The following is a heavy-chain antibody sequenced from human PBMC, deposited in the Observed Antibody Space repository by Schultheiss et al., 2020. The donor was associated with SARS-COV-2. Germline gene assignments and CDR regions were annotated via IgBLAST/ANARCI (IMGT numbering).Heavy chain of an antibody. J-gene: IGHJ4*02. Sequence: SETLSLTCTVSRGSISHSSWNWIRQPPGKALEWIAYIFYSGSTNYNPSLKSRVTISVDTSKNQFSLKLSSVTAADTAVYYCARGFGSWPLQSYFDSWGQGTLVTVSS. CDR3: ARGFGSWPLQSYFDS. CDR1: RGSISHSS. D-gene: IGHD6-13*01. CDR2: IFYSGST. V-gene: IGHV4-59*01.